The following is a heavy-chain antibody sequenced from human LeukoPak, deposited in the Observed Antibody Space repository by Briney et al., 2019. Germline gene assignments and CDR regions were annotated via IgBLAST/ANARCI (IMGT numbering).Heavy chain of an antibody. V-gene: IGHV4-34*01. CDR1: GGSFSGYY. CDR3: ASTYYDSSGSLYYFDY. CDR2: INHSGST. D-gene: IGHD3-22*01. J-gene: IGHJ4*02. Sequence: LETLSLTCAVYGGSFSGYYWSWIRQPPGKGLGWIGEINHSGSTNYNPSLKSRVTISVDTSKNQFSLRLSSVTAADTAVYYCASTYYDSSGSLYYFDYWGQGTLVTVSS.